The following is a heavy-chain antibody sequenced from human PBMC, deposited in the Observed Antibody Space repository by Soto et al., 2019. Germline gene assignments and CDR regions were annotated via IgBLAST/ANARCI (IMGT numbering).Heavy chain of an antibody. CDR3: ARLEDYGVIDY. J-gene: IGHJ4*02. CDR2: ISSSGSTI. CDR1: GFTFSSYE. D-gene: IGHD3-16*01. Sequence: GGSLRLSCAASGFTFSSYEMNWVRQAPGKGLEWVSYISSSGSTIYYADSVKGRFTISRDNAKNSLYLQMNSLRAEDTAVYYCARLEDYGVIDYWGQGTLVTVSS. V-gene: IGHV3-48*03.